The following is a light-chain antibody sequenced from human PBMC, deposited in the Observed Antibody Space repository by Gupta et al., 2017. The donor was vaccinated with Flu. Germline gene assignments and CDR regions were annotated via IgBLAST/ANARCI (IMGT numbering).Light chain of an antibody. CDR3: QHYNSYPIT. Sequence: DTQMTQSPSSLSASLGDRVTITCRASQDISNRLSWFQQKAGKAPKPLIFAASTLLTGVPSKFSGSGSGTDFTLTISSLQPEDFATYYCQHYNSYPITFGQGTRLEIK. J-gene: IGKJ5*01. V-gene: IGKV1-16*02. CDR1: QDISNR. CDR2: AAS.